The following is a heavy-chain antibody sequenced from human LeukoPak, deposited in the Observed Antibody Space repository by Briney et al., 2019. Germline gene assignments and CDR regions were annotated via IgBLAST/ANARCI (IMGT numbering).Heavy chain of an antibody. D-gene: IGHD3-10*01. Sequence: GGSLRLSCAASGFTFSSYSMNWVRQAPGKGLGWVSSISSSSSYIYYADSVKGRFTISRDNAKNSLYLQMNSLRAEDTAVYYCAGAPYGSGSYSDYWGQGTLVTVSS. CDR1: GFTFSSYS. CDR2: ISSSSSYI. CDR3: AGAPYGSGSYSDY. V-gene: IGHV3-21*01. J-gene: IGHJ4*02.